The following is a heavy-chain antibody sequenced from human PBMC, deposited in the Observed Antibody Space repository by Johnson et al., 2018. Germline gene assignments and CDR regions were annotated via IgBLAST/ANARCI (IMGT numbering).Heavy chain of an antibody. V-gene: IGHV3-74*02. Sequence: EVQLLESGGGLVQTGGSLRLSCAASKFTFSSYWMHWVRQAPGKGLVWVARINTAGSSTSYADSVKGRLTISRDNAKNTLYLQMNSLRAEDTAVYYCVRGDFWSDILWYFDYWGQGTLVTLSS. CDR3: VRGDFWSDILWYFDY. D-gene: IGHD3-3*01. CDR2: INTAGSST. J-gene: IGHJ4*02. CDR1: KFTFSSYW.